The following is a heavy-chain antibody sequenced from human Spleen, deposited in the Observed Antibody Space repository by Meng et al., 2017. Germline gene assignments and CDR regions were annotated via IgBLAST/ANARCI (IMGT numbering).Heavy chain of an antibody. CDR3: VLVNYGSVRYDDY. D-gene: IGHD3-10*01. Sequence: LSLTCVVSGGSFSDYYMSWIRQAPGKGLEWVSYISSSGSTIYYSDSVKGRFTISRNNAKTSLYLQMNSMRAEDTAVYYCVLVNYGSVRYDDYWGQGTLVTVSS. V-gene: IGHV3-11*04. CDR1: GGSFSDYY. J-gene: IGHJ4*02. CDR2: ISSSGSTI.